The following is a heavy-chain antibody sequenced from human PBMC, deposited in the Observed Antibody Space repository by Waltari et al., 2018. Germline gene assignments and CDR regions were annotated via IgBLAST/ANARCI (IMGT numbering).Heavy chain of an antibody. J-gene: IGHJ4*02. CDR2: ISGNGANT. CDR1: GFTFSSYA. D-gene: IGHD6-13*01. CDR3: AKALTLSSTWDMH. Sequence: EVQLVESGGGLVQPGGSLRLSCAASGFTFSSYAMSWVRQVPGKGVGWVSSISGNGANTYYADSVKGRFTISRDNSKNTLFLQMDSLRAEDTAVYYCAKALTLSSTWDMHWGQGTLVTVSS. V-gene: IGHV3-23*04.